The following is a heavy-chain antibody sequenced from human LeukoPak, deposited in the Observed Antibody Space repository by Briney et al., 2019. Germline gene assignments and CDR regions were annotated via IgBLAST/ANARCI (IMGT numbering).Heavy chain of an antibody. CDR1: SGSISSGSYY. D-gene: IGHD3-10*01. V-gene: IGHV4-61*02. J-gene: IGHJ4*02. CDR3: ARDLGYYGSGTPFDY. CDR2: IYTSGST. Sequence: SQTLSLTCTVSSGSISSGSYYGSWIRQPAGEGREWIGRIYTSGSTNYNPSLKSRVTISVDTSKNQFSLKLSSVTAADTAVYYCARDLGYYGSGTPFDYWGQGTLVTVSS.